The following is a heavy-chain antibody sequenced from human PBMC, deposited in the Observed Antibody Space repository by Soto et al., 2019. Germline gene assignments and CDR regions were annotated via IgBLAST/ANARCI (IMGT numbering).Heavy chain of an antibody. V-gene: IGHV1-18*01. CDR3: ARGYYDMSDYFYYGLDV. D-gene: IGHD3-9*01. J-gene: IGHJ6*02. CDR2: IGPYDGAT. CDR1: GYTFTSYG. Sequence: GASVKVSCKASGYTFTSYGITWVRQAPGQGLEWMGWIGPYDGATKFAQKVQGRVTLTTDTYTSTAYMELRSLRSDDTAVYYCARGYYDMSDYFYYGLDVWG.